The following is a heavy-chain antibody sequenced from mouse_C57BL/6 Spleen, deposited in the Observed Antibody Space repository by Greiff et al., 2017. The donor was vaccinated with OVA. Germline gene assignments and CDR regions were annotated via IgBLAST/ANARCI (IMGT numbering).Heavy chain of an antibody. Sequence: VHVKQSGAELVRPGASVKLSCTASGFNIKDDYMHWVKQRPEQGLEWIGWIDPENGDTEYASKFQGKATITADTSSNTAYLPLSSLTSEDTAVYYCTTRVTTVVANYFDYWGQGTTLTVSS. V-gene: IGHV14-4*01. CDR2: IDPENGDT. CDR3: TTRVTTVVANYFDY. J-gene: IGHJ2*01. D-gene: IGHD1-1*01. CDR1: GFNIKDDY.